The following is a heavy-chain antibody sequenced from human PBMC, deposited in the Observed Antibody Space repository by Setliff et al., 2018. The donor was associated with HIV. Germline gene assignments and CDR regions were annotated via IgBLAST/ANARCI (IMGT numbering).Heavy chain of an antibody. V-gene: IGHV3-23*01. CDR1: GFTVSSNY. D-gene: IGHD4-17*01. CDR3: ARGRRYFGDYYY. J-gene: IGHJ4*02. Sequence: GGSLRLSCAASGFTVSSNYMSWVRQTPGKGLEWVSSISSSGDIPFYPHSVKGRFTISRDNPRNTLYLQMNSLTSEDTAFYYCARGRRYFGDYYYWGQGTLVTVSS. CDR2: ISSSGDIP.